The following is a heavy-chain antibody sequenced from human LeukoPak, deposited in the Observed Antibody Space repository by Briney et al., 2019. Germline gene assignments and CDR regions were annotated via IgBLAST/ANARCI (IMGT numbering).Heavy chain of an antibody. CDR2: MNPNSGNT. Sequence: GASVKVSCKASGYTFTSYDINWVRQATGQGLEWMGWMNPNSGNTGYAQKFQGRVTITRNTSISTAYMELSSLRSEDTAVYHCARGGGLLWFGEPIDAFDIWGQGTMVTVSS. V-gene: IGHV1-8*03. CDR3: ARGGGLLWFGEPIDAFDI. CDR1: GYTFTSYD. D-gene: IGHD3-10*01. J-gene: IGHJ3*02.